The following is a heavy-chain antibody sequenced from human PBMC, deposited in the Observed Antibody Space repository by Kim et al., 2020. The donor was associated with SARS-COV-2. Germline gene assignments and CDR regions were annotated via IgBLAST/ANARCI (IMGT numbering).Heavy chain of an antibody. J-gene: IGHJ5*02. V-gene: IGHV7-4-1*02. CDR3: ARNWAVVTAIRRFDP. Sequence: ASVKVSCKASGYTFTSYAMNWVRQAPGQGLEWMGWINTNTGNPTYAQGFTGRFVFSLDTSVSTAYLQISSLKAEDTAVYYGARNWAVVTAIRRFDPWGQGTLVTVSS. D-gene: IGHD2-21*02. CDR2: INTNTGNP. CDR1: GYTFTSYA.